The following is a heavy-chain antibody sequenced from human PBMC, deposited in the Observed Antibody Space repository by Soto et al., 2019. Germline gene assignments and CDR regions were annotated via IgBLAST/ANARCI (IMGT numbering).Heavy chain of an antibody. CDR1: GFTFSSYA. CDR2: ISGSGGST. V-gene: IGHV3-23*01. D-gene: IGHD3-10*01. J-gene: IGHJ6*02. Sequence: GGSLRLSCAASGFTFSSYAMSWVRQAPGKGLEWVSAISGSGGSTYYADSVKGRFTISRDNSKNTLYLQMNSLRAEDTAVYYCAKEPYYYGSGGYPPAYYYYGMDVWGQGTTVTVSS. CDR3: AKEPYYYGSGGYPPAYYYYGMDV.